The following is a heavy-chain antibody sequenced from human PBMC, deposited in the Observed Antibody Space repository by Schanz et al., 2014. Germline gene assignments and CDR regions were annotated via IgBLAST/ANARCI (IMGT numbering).Heavy chain of an antibody. CDR3: ARDRGSAVGYQYYGMDV. Sequence: EVQLVESGGGLVKPGGSLRLSCAASGFTFSSYSMNWVRQAPGKGLEWVSSISRSSSSIYYADSVKGRFTISRDNAKNALYLQMHSLRAEDTAVYYCARDRGSAVGYQYYGMDVGGQGTTVNVSS. CDR2: ISRSSSSI. V-gene: IGHV3-21*01. D-gene: IGHD3-22*01. J-gene: IGHJ6*02. CDR1: GFTFSSYS.